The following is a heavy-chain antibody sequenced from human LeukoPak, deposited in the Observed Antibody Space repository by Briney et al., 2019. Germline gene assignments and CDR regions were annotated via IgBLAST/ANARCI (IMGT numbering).Heavy chain of an antibody. CDR1: GYTFPSYG. CDR2: ISAYNGNT. J-gene: IGHJ4*02. Sequence: EASVKVSCTASGYTFPSYGIRWVRQAPGQGLEWMGWISAYNGNTNYAQKLQGRVTMTTDTSTSTAYMELRSLRSDDTAVYYCARDLGLAVAPFPGYWGQGTLVTVSS. D-gene: IGHD6-19*01. V-gene: IGHV1-18*01. CDR3: ARDLGLAVAPFPGY.